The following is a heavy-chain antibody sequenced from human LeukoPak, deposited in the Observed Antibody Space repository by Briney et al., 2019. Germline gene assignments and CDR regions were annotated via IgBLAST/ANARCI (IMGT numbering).Heavy chain of an antibody. J-gene: IGHJ6*02. V-gene: IGHV3-20*04. Sequence: QPGGSLRLSCAASGFTFNDYGMSWVRQAPGKGLEWVSGINWNGDRTGYADSEKGRFTISRDNAKNSLYLQMNSLRAEDTALYYCARDRGSYFSYGMDVWGQGTTVTVSS. CDR2: INWNGDRT. CDR3: ARDRGSYFSYGMDV. CDR1: GFTFNDYG. D-gene: IGHD1-26*01.